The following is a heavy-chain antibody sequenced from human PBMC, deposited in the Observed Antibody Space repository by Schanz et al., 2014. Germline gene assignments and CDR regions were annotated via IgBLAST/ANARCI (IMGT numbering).Heavy chain of an antibody. V-gene: IGHV3-23*04. J-gene: IGHJ3*02. D-gene: IGHD7-27*01. CDR1: GFTFSSYW. CDR3: ARENLNWEAFDI. Sequence: VQLVESGGGLVKPGGSLRLSCAASGFTFSSYWMHWVRQAPGKGLVWVSAISGSGGSTYYADSVKGRFTISRDNSKNTLYLQVTSLRGEDTAVYYCARENLNWEAFDIWGQGTVVTVSS. CDR2: ISGSGGST.